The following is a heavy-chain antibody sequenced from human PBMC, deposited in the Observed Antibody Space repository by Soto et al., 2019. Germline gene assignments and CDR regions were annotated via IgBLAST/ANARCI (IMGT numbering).Heavy chain of an antibody. V-gene: IGHV3-21*01. D-gene: IGHD3-10*01. CDR1: GFTFSNHS. J-gene: IGHJ4*02. CDR3: ARDPLWFGEIGYFDY. Sequence: PGGSLILSWAAYGFTFSNHSMNWVRQAPGKGLEWVSSIDSSGNFIYYADSVKGRFTISRDNAKSSLYLQMTTLKAEDTAVYYCARDPLWFGEIGYFDYWGQGALVTVSS. CDR2: IDSSGNFI.